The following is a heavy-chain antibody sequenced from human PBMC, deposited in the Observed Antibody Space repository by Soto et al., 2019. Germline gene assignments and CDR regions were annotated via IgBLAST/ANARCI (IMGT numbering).Heavy chain of an antibody. CDR1: GFTFSSYA. CDR3: AKLGGVGELYPSFDY. J-gene: IGHJ4*02. CDR2: ISGSGGST. D-gene: IGHD3-10*01. Sequence: EVQLLESGGGLVQPGGSLRLSCAASGFTFSSYAMSWVRQAPVKGLEWVSAISGSGGSTYYADSVKGRFTISRDNSKNTLYLQMNSLRAEDTAVYYCAKLGGVGELYPSFDYWGQGTLVTVSS. V-gene: IGHV3-23*01.